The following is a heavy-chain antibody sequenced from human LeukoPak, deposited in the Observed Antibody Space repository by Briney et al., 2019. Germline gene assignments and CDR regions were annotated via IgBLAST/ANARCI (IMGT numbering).Heavy chain of an antibody. CDR2: ISGSGGST. CDR1: GFTFSKYA. J-gene: IGHJ4*02. Sequence: GGSLRLSCAASGFTFSKYAMSWVRQAPGKGLEWVSAISGSGGSTYYADSVKGRFTISRDNSKNTLYLQMNSLRAEDTAVYYCAKDFRGQLRYFDWLTDYWGQGTLVTVSS. V-gene: IGHV3-23*01. D-gene: IGHD3-9*01. CDR3: AKDFRGQLRYFDWLTDY.